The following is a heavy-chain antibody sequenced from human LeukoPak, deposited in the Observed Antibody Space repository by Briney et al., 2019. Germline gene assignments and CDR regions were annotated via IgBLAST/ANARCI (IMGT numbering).Heavy chain of an antibody. J-gene: IGHJ4*02. Sequence: LEWMGIIYPGDSDTRYSPSFQGQVTISVDKSISTAYLQWSSLKASDTAMYYCARRGGGSDYWGQGTLVTVSS. CDR3: ARRGGGSDY. D-gene: IGHD3-10*01. CDR2: IYPGDSDT. V-gene: IGHV5-51*01.